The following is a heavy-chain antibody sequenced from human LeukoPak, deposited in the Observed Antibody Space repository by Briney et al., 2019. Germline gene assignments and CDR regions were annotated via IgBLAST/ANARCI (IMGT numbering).Heavy chain of an antibody. V-gene: IGHV4-30-4*01. CDR1: GGSITSGDYY. CDR2: IYYSGST. Sequence: SQTLSLTCTVSGGSITSGDYYWSWIRQPPGKGLEWIGYIYYSGSTHYNPSLKSRVTISVDTAKTQFSLNLSSVTAADTVVYYCARGGGILTAYSFDYWGQGTLVTVSS. CDR3: ARGGGILTAYSFDY. J-gene: IGHJ4*02. D-gene: IGHD3-9*01.